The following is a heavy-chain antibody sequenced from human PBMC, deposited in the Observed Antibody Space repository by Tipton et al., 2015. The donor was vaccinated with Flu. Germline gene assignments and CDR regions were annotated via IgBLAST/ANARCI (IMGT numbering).Heavy chain of an antibody. J-gene: IGHJ4*02. CDR2: IYYSGST. Sequence: TLSLTCTVSGGSIRSSSYYWGWIRQPPGKGLEWIGYIYYSGSTNYNPSLKSRVTISVDTSKNQFSLKLSSVTAADTAVYYCATEYRGGGNRYYFDYWGQGTLVTVSS. CDR1: GGSIRSSSYY. D-gene: IGHD4-23*01. V-gene: IGHV4-61*05. CDR3: ATEYRGGGNRYYFDY.